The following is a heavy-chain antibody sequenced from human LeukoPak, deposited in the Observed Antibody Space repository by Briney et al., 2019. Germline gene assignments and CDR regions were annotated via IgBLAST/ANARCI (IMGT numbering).Heavy chain of an antibody. D-gene: IGHD6-19*01. V-gene: IGHV4-39*01. CDR1: GGSISSSSYY. J-gene: IGHJ4*02. Sequence: SETLSLTCTVSGGSISSSSYYWGWIRQPPGKGLEWIGSIYYSGSTYYNPSLKSRVTISVDTSKNQFSLKLSSVTAADTAVYYCASLVGQWLFQRPFDYWGQRTLVTVSS. CDR3: ASLVGQWLFQRPFDY. CDR2: IYYSGST.